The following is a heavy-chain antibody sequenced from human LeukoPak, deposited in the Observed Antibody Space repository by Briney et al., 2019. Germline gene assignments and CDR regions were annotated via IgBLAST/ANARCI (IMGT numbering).Heavy chain of an antibody. CDR1: GYTFTNYY. D-gene: IGHD3-10*01. Sequence: ASVKVSFKASGYTFTNYYMHWVRQAPGQGLEWMGLIHPNDGDTKYTQEFQDRVTMTRDTSTSTVYMELSSLRSEDTAVYYCATYTQSGAQGVSDYWGQGTLVTVSS. J-gene: IGHJ4*02. CDR3: ATYTQSGAQGVSDY. V-gene: IGHV1-46*01. CDR2: IHPNDGDT.